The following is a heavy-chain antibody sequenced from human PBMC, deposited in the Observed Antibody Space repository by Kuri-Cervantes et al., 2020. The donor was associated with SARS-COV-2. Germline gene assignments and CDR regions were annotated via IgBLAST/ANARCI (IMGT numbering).Heavy chain of an antibody. Sequence: ASVKVSCKASVYTFTGYYMHWVRQAPGQGLEWMGWINPNSGGTNYAQKFQGWVTMTRDTSISTAYMELSRLRSDDTDVYYGARASVRGIIITYHSYGMDVWGQGTTVTVSS. CDR1: VYTFTGYY. CDR2: INPNSGGT. J-gene: IGHJ6*02. CDR3: ARASVRGIIITYHSYGMDV. D-gene: IGHD3-10*01. V-gene: IGHV1-2*04.